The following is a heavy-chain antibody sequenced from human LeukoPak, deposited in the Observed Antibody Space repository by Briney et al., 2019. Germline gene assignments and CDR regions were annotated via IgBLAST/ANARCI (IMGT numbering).Heavy chain of an antibody. Sequence: GGSLRLSCAASGFTFSSYEMNWVRQAPGKGLGWVSYISSSGSTIYYADSVKGRFTVSRDNAKNSLYLQMNSLRAEDTAVYYCAELGITMIGGVWGKGTTVTISS. CDR1: GFTFSSYE. D-gene: IGHD3-10*02. V-gene: IGHV3-48*03. CDR2: ISSSGSTI. J-gene: IGHJ6*04. CDR3: AELGITMIGGV.